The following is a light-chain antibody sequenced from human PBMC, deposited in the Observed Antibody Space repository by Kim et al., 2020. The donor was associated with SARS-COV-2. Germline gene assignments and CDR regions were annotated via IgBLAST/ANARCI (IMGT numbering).Light chain of an antibody. CDR1: HDIGNY. Sequence: SSVGDRVTITCRASHDIGNYLDWYQHKPGKAPKLLIYDASKLQGGVPSRFSGSGAGTSFTFTITSLQPEDIATYFCQQNDFPPLTFGGGTKVDIK. CDR2: DAS. CDR3: QQNDFPPLT. J-gene: IGKJ4*01. V-gene: IGKV1-33*01.